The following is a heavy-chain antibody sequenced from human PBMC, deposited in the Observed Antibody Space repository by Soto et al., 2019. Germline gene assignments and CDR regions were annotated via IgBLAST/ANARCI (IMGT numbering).Heavy chain of an antibody. V-gene: IGHV1-69*02. CDR1: GGTFSSYT. Sequence: SVKVSCKASGGTFSSYTISWVRQAPGQGLEWMGRIIPILGIANYAQKFQGRVTITADKSTSTAYMELSSLRSEDTAVYYCATSLGYSSGWYYWGQGTLVTVSS. J-gene: IGHJ4*02. D-gene: IGHD6-19*01. CDR3: ATSLGYSSGWYY. CDR2: IIPILGIA.